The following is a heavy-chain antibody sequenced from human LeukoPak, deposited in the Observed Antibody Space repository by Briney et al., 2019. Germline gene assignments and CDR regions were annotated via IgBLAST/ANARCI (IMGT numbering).Heavy chain of an antibody. Sequence: PSETLSLTCTVSGGSISSYYWSWIRQPPGKGLEWIWYIYYSGSTNYNPSLKSRVTISVDTSKNQFSLKLSSVTAADTAVYYCARAYYDILTGYLDYYFDYWGQGTLVTVSS. J-gene: IGHJ4*02. CDR1: GGSISSYY. D-gene: IGHD3-9*01. CDR2: IYYSGST. V-gene: IGHV4-59*01. CDR3: ARAYYDILTGYLDYYFDY.